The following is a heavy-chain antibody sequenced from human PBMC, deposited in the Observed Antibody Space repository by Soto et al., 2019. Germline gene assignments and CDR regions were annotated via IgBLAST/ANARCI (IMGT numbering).Heavy chain of an antibody. CDR2: IYYSGST. Sequence: QLQLQESGPGLVKPSETLSLTCTVSGGSISSSSYYWGWIRQPPGKGLEWIGSIYYSGSTYYNPSLKSRVTISVDTSKNQFSLKLSSVTAADTAVYYCARHVAKGTVTRPRGGNWFDPWGQGTLVTVSS. CDR1: GGSISSSSYY. D-gene: IGHD4-17*01. V-gene: IGHV4-39*01. CDR3: ARHVAKGTVTRPRGGNWFDP. J-gene: IGHJ5*02.